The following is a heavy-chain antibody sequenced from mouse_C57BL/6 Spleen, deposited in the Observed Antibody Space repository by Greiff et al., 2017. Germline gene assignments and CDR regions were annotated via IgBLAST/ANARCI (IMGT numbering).Heavy chain of an antibody. D-gene: IGHD2-5*01. CDR2: INPSSGYT. Sequence: QVQLQQSGAELVKPGASVKLSCKASGSTFPSYWMPWVKQRPGPGLEWIGYINPSSGYTTYNQKFKDKATLTAYKSSSTADMQLSSLTYEESAVYDCATGSNPWFAYWGQGTLVTVSA. CDR3: ATGSNPWFAY. V-gene: IGHV1-7*01. CDR1: GSTFPSYW. J-gene: IGHJ3*01.